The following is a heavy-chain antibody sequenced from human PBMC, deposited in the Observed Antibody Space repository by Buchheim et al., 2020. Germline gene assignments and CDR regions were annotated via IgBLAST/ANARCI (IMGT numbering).Heavy chain of an antibody. CDR1: GFTFTNYA. J-gene: IGHJ6*02. CDR3: ARDVSVDWLDV. Sequence: QVQLVESGGGVVQPGSSLRLSCAASGFTFTNYAMHWVRQAPGKGLEWVAVIWYDGSVKNYADSVKGRFTISRDNAKKTVDLKMDNLRAEDTAVFYCARDVSVDWLDVWGQGAT. D-gene: IGHD3-9*01. V-gene: IGHV3-33*01. CDR2: IWYDGSVK.